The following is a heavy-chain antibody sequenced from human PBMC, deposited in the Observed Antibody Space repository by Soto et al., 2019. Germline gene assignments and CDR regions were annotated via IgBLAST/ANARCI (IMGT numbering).Heavy chain of an antibody. V-gene: IGHV4-31*03. CDR2: IYYSGST. J-gene: IGHJ6*02. D-gene: IGHD2-21*02. CDR1: GGSISSGGYY. CDR3: ARVCGGDCHYGMDV. Sequence: QVQLQESGPGLVKPSQTLSLTCTVSGGSISSGGYYWSWIRQHPGKGLEWIGYIYYSGSTYYNPSPKGRVTIXVXTTXNQCSLKLSAVTAADTAVYYCARVCGGDCHYGMDVWGQGTTVTVSS.